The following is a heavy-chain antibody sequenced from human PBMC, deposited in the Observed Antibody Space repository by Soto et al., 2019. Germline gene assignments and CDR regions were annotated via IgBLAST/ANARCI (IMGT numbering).Heavy chain of an antibody. Sequence: VVSLRLSCATSGFTFSNYGMNWVRQAPGKGPVWVSRINNDVSTTRYADSVKGRFTISRDNAKNTLYLQMNSQRAEDTAVYYCASQGLYYYGLDVWGQGTTVTVSS. V-gene: IGHV3-74*01. CDR1: GFTFSNYG. CDR3: ASQGLYYYGLDV. CDR2: INNDVSTT. J-gene: IGHJ6*02.